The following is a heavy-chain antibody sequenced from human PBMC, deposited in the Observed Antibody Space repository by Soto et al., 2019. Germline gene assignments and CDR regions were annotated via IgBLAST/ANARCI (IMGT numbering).Heavy chain of an antibody. V-gene: IGHV3-21*01. CDR3: ARDRPFTVTTQAFDI. Sequence: TGGSRRLSCAASGFTFSSYSMNWVRQAPGKGLEWVSSISSSSSYIYYADSVKGRFTISRDNAKNSLYLQMNSLRAEDTAVYYCARDRPFTVTTQAFDIWGQGTMVTVS. D-gene: IGHD4-17*01. CDR2: ISSSSSYI. CDR1: GFTFSSYS. J-gene: IGHJ3*02.